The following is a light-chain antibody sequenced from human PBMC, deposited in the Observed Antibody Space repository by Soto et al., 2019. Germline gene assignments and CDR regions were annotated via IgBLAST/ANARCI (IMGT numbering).Light chain of an antibody. CDR1: QSVDSY. Sequence: PGGRATLSGRARQSVDSYLAWYQQKPGQAPRLLIYDVSNRATGIPARFSGSGSGTDFTLTISSLEPGDFAVYYCQQRNDWQVTFGQGTRLEIK. CDR2: DVS. V-gene: IGKV3-11*01. J-gene: IGKJ5*01. CDR3: QQRNDWQVT.